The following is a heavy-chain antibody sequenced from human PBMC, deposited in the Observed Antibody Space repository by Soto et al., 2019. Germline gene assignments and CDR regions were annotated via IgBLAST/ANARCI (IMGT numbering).Heavy chain of an antibody. J-gene: IGHJ5*02. CDR1: GGSISSSNW. V-gene: IGHV4-4*02. Sequence: QVQLQESGPGLVKPSGTLSLTCAVSGGSISSSNWWSWVRQPPGKGLEWIGEIYHSGSTNYNPSLKSRVTISVDKSKNQFSLKLSSVTAADTAVYYCARAPPPVYSSSWYGYWFDPWGQGTLVTVSS. D-gene: IGHD6-13*01. CDR3: ARAPPPVYSSSWYGYWFDP. CDR2: IYHSGST.